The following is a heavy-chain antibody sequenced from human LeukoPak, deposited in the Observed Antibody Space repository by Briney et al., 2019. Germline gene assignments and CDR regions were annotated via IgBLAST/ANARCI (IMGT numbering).Heavy chain of an antibody. CDR3: ARGSGIAVPDAFDI. J-gene: IGHJ3*02. D-gene: IGHD6-19*01. CDR2: IYYSGST. Sequence: SETLSLTCTVSGGSISSSSYYWGWIRQPPGKGLEWIGYIYYSGSTNYNPSLKSRVTISVDTSKNQFSLKLSSVTAADTAVYYCARGSGIAVPDAFDIWGQGTMVTVSS. V-gene: IGHV4-61*05. CDR1: GGSISSSSYY.